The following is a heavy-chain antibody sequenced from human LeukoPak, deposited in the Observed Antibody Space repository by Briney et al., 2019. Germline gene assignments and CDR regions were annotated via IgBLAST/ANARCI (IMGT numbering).Heavy chain of an antibody. CDR1: GYTFTGYY. V-gene: IGHV1-2*02. D-gene: IGHD1-26*01. CDR2: INPNSGGT. Sequence: ASVKVSCKASGYTFTGYYMHWVRQAPGQGLEWMGWINPNSGGTNYAQKFQGRVTMTRDTSVSTAYMELSRLRSDDTAVYYCARRTAGATMFYAFDIWGQGTMVTVSS. J-gene: IGHJ3*02. CDR3: ARRTAGATMFYAFDI.